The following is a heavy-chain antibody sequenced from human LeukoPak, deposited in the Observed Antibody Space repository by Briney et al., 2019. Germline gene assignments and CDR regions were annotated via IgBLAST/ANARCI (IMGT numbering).Heavy chain of an antibody. J-gene: IGHJ5*01. D-gene: IGHD1-26*01. CDR2: INPSGGST. CDR1: GYTFTSYY. Sequence: ASVKVSCKASGYTFTSYYMHWVRQAPGQGLEWMGIINPSGGSTSYAQKFKGRVTMTRDMSTSTVYMELSSLRSEDTAVYYCARASGSYWWFDSWGQGTLVTVSS. V-gene: IGHV1-46*01. CDR3: ARASGSYWWFDS.